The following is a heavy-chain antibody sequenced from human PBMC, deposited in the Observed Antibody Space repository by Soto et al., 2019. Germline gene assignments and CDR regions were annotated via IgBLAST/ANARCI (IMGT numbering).Heavy chain of an antibody. J-gene: IGHJ4*02. Sequence: PGGSLRLSCAASGFTLSDYYMTWIRQAPGKGLEWVSDISISGTTIHYADSVRGRFTISRDNAKNSLWLQMNTLRAEDTAVYYCAKDAGLGYYDSSGSFDYWGQGTLVTVSS. CDR2: ISISGTTI. D-gene: IGHD3-22*01. CDR1: GFTLSDYY. V-gene: IGHV3-11*04. CDR3: AKDAGLGYYDSSGSFDY.